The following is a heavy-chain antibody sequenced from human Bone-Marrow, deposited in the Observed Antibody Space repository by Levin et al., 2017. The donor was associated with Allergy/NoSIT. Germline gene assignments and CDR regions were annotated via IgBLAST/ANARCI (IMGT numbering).Heavy chain of an antibody. CDR1: GFIFSSNW. Sequence: GGSLRLLCEASGFIFSSNWMNWVRQSPGKGLEWVANINEDGSKINYVDSVKGRFTISRDNAKNSLYLQMNSLRAEDTAVYYCARTFQTDSDSSDYRPSDYWGQGTLVTV. CDR2: INEDGSKI. J-gene: IGHJ4*02. CDR3: ARTFQTDSDSSDYRPSDY. D-gene: IGHD3-16*01. V-gene: IGHV3-7*01.